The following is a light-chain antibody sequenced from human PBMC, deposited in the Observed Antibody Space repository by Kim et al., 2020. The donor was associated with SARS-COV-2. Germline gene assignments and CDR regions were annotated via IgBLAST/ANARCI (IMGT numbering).Light chain of an antibody. CDR3: QQSYSTPRWT. Sequence: DIQMTQSPSSLSASVGDRVTITCRASQSISSYLNWYQQKPVKAPKLLIYAASSLQSGVPSRFSGSGSGTDFTLTISILQPEDFATYYCQQSYSTPRWTFGQGTKVDIK. J-gene: IGKJ1*01. CDR1: QSISSY. V-gene: IGKV1-39*01. CDR2: AAS.